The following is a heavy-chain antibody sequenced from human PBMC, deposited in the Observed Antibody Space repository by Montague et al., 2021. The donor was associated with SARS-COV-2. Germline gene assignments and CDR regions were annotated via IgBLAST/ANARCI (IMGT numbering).Heavy chain of an antibody. Sequence: SLRLSCAASGFTFSSYEMNWVRQAPGKGLEWVSYISSSCSTIYXXXSXXXRFXISRDNAKNSLYLQMNSLRAEDTAVYYCASRKFSSSWYYYYGMDVWGQGTTVTVSS. CDR3: ASRKFSSSWYYYYGMDV. V-gene: IGHV3-48*03. CDR2: ISSSCSTI. J-gene: IGHJ6*02. CDR1: GFTFSSYE. D-gene: IGHD6-13*01.